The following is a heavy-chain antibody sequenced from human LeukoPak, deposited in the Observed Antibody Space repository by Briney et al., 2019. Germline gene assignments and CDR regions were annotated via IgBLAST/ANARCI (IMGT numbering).Heavy chain of an antibody. J-gene: IGHJ4*02. Sequence: SVKVSCKASGGTFSSYAISWVRQAPGQGLEWMGGIIPIFGTANYAQKFQGRVTITADESTSTAYMELSSLRSEDTAVYYCAKFLPTHIVVANYYFDYWGQGTLVTVSS. CDR3: AKFLPTHIVVANYYFDY. D-gene: IGHD2-21*01. CDR1: GGTFSSYA. V-gene: IGHV1-69*13. CDR2: IIPIFGTA.